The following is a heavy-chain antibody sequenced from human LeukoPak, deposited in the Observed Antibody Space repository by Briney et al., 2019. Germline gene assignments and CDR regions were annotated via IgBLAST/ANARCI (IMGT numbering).Heavy chain of an antibody. V-gene: IGHV4-59*08. J-gene: IGHJ6*04. CDR1: GGSLNGYY. D-gene: IGHD4-17*01. Sequence: PSETLSLTCTVSGGSLNGYYWGWIRQPPGKGLECIGYIHSSEGTAHNASLKSRLTISLDTSKNQFSLTLGSVTAADTAVYYCARHVYGEGMVVWGKGTTVTVSS. CDR2: IHSSEGT. CDR3: ARHVYGEGMVV.